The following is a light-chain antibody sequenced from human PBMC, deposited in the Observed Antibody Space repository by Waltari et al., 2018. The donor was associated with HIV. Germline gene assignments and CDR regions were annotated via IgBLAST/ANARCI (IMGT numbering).Light chain of an antibody. V-gene: IGLV5-45*01. J-gene: IGLJ2*01. CDR3: VIWHNSAWV. CDR2: YKSDSDK. Sequence: QAVLTQPASLSASPGASASLTCTLRSGIDVAIYRIYLYQQKPGSPPQYLLRYKSDSDKQQGSGVPSRFSGSKDASANAGILLISGLQSGDEADYYCVIWHNSAWVFGGGTKLTVL. CDR1: SGIDVAIYR.